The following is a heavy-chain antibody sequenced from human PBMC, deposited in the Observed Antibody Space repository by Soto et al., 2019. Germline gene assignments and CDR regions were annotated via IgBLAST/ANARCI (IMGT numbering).Heavy chain of an antibody. Sequence: QVQLAESGGGVVQPGRSLRLSCAVSGFSYSSYGKHWVRQAPGKGPASVAVIWYDGSYKYYADSVNGRFTISRETSKNSLYLQMNRLRAEDTAVYYCARDREGTASELTFDYWGQGALGTVSS. J-gene: IGHJ4*02. CDR1: GFSYSSYG. D-gene: IGHD2-8*02. CDR2: IWYDGSYK. CDR3: ARDREGTASELTFDY. V-gene: IGHV3-33*01.